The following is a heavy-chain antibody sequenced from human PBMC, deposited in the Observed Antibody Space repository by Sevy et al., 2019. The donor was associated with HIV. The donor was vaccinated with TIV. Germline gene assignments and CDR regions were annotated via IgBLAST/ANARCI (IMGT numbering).Heavy chain of an antibody. Sequence: SETLSLTCSVSDGSISSNNYYWGWIRQPPGKGLHWIGSVYYSGTTYYNPSLKSRVTISVDTSTNQFSLKLRSVTAADTAIYYCASQDDGSSWYIDNWGQGTLVTVSS. V-gene: IGHV4-39*01. CDR2: VYYSGTT. J-gene: IGHJ4*02. D-gene: IGHD6-13*01. CDR1: DGSISSNNYY. CDR3: ASQDDGSSWYIDN.